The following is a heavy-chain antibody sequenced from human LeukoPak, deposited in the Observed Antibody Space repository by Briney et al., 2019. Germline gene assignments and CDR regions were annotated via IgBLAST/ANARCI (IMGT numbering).Heavy chain of an antibody. D-gene: IGHD3-22*01. CDR1: GVSISSGGYY. V-gene: IGHV4-61*08. CDR3: AESPYYYASREQAFDI. Sequence: PSETLSLTCTVSGVSISSGGYYWTWIRQHPGKGLEWIGYIYYSGSTNYNPSLKSRVTLSVDTSKNQFSLKLSSLTAADTAVYYCAESPYYYASREQAFDIWGQGTMVTVSS. J-gene: IGHJ3*02. CDR2: IYYSGST.